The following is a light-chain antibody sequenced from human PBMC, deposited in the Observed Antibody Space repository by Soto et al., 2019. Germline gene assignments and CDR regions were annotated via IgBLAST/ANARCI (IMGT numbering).Light chain of an antibody. V-gene: IGLV1-44*01. J-gene: IGLJ1*01. CDR1: SSNIGTNT. CDR3: AACEDSLHDYV. CDR2: SHN. Sequence: QSVLTQPPSASGTPGQRVTISCSGSSSNIGTNTVNWYQQLPGTAPQLLIYSHNQRPSGVPDRFSGSQSGTSASLAISGLQSEDEADYYCAACEDSLHDYVFGPGTKVTVL.